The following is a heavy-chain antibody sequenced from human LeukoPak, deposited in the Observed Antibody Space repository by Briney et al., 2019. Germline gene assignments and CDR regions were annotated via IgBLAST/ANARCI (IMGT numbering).Heavy chain of an antibody. D-gene: IGHD1-26*01. CDR1: GHIFTSYN. J-gene: IGHJ3*02. CDR3: ARPLNQWEAFDI. CDR2: VNPDGAGT. V-gene: IGHV1-46*01. Sequence: EASVKVSCKASGHIFTSYNIHWVRQAPGQGLEWMAVVNPDGAGTTYAQKFQGRVTMTRGTSTSTVYMDLSSLRSEDTAVYYCARPLNQWEAFDIWGQGTMVTVSS.